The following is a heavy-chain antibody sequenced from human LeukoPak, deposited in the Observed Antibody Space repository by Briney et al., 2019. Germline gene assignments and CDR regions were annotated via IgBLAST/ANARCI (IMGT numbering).Heavy chain of an antibody. J-gene: IGHJ3*02. CDR1: VGSISSYY. D-gene: IGHD6-13*01. CDR3: ARVRGYSSLNAFDI. CDR2: IYYSGST. Sequence: PSETLSLTCTVSVGSISSYYWSWIRQPPGKGLEWIGYIYYSGSTNYNPSLKSRVTISVDTSKNQFSLKLSSVTAADTAVYYCARVRGYSSLNAFDIWGQGTMVTVSS. V-gene: IGHV4-59*01.